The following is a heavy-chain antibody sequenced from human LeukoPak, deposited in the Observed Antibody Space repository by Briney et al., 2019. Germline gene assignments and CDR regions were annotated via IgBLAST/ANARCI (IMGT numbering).Heavy chain of an antibody. CDR2: ISTNGGST. J-gene: IGHJ4*02. CDR1: GFTFSSYA. V-gene: IGHV3-23*01. CDR3: SVMHRYYDGSGYWVQ. D-gene: IGHD3-22*01. Sequence: AGSLRLSCEASGFTFSSYAMSWVRQAPGKGLEWVSGISTNGGSTSYADSVKGRLTISRDNPRNMLYMEMNSLRAEDTAVYCCSVMHRYYDGSGYWVQWGQGTLVTVSS.